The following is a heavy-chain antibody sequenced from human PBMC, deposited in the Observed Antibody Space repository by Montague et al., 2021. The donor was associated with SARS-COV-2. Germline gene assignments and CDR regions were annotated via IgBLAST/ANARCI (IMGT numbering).Heavy chain of an antibody. J-gene: IGHJ4*02. D-gene: IGHD3-9*01. CDR1: GFSLSTSGMC. CDR3: ARIRDYDILTGSYSGFDY. Sequence: VKPTQTLTLTCTFSGFSLSTSGMCVSWIRQPPGKALEWLALIDWDGDKYYSTSLKTRLTISKDTSKNQVVLTTTNMDPVDTATYYCARIRDYDILTGSYSGFDYWGQGTLVTVSS. CDR2: IDWDGDK. V-gene: IGHV2-70*01.